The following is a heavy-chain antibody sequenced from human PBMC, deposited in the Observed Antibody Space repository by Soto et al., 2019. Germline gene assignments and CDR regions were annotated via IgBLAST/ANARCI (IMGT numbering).Heavy chain of an antibody. J-gene: IGHJ3*02. CDR1: GVTFSGSA. Sequence: GGSLRLSCAASGVTFSGSAMHWVRQASGKGLEWVGRIRSKANSYATAYAASVKGRFTISRDDSKNTAYLQMNSLKTEDTAVYYCTRPAYYDFWSGYWKDDAFDIWGQGTMVTVSS. V-gene: IGHV3-73*01. CDR2: IRSKANSYAT. CDR3: TRPAYYDFWSGYWKDDAFDI. D-gene: IGHD3-3*01.